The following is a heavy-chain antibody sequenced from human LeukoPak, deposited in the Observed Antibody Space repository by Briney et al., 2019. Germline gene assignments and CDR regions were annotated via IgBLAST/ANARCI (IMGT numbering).Heavy chain of an antibody. CDR1: GGSFSGYY. CDR3: ARGPPHKYSSSWYYFDY. V-gene: IGHV4-34*01. D-gene: IGHD6-13*01. J-gene: IGHJ4*02. Sequence: SETLSLTCAVYGGSFSGYYWSWIRQPPGKGLEWIGEINHSGSTNYNPSLKSRGTISVDTSKNQFSLTLSSVTAADTAVDYCARGPPHKYSSSWYYFDYWGQGTLVTVSS. CDR2: INHSGST.